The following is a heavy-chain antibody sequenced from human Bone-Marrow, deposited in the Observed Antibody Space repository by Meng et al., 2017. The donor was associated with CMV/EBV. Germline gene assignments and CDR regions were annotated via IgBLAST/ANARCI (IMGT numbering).Heavy chain of an antibody. CDR1: YTFTGYY. Sequence: YTFTGYYMHWVRQAPGQGLEWMGWINPNSGGTNYAQKFQGWVTMTRDTSISTAYMELSRLRSDDTAVYYCARETRYCSSTSCHNWFDPWGQGTLVTVS. V-gene: IGHV1-2*04. J-gene: IGHJ5*02. D-gene: IGHD2-2*01. CDR2: INPNSGGT. CDR3: ARETRYCSSTSCHNWFDP.